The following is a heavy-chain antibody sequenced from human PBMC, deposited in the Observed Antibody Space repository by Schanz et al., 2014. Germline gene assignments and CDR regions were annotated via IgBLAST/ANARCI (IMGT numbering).Heavy chain of an antibody. V-gene: IGHV3-23*04. D-gene: IGHD2-2*01. CDR1: GLTFSNHA. CDR3: ARGRRGDCRRTSCTYYFDY. J-gene: IGHJ4*02. Sequence: EVQLVESGGGLVQPGGSLRLSCAASGLTFSNHAMSWVRQAPGKGLEWVSAISGSGDNTFYADSVRGRFTISRENGKNSLYLQMNSLRAGDTAVYYCARGRRGDCRRTSCTYYFDYWGQGTLVTVSS. CDR2: ISGSGDNT.